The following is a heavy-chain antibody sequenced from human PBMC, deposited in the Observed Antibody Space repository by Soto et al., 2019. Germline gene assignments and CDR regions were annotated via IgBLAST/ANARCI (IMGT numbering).Heavy chain of an antibody. CDR3: ASHNVPFYVGYYYDMYV. J-gene: IGHJ6*02. CDR1: GASVTTGGYF. CDR2: IYYSRST. D-gene: IGHD3-16*01. Sequence: SGTLSLTCTVSGASVTTGGYFWTWLRQHPGKGLEWIGYIYYSRSTNYNPSLKSRVTIPVDTSKNQFSLKLSSVTAADTSLYYCASHNVPFYVGYYYDMYVFGQGTAVTVS. V-gene: IGHV4-61*08.